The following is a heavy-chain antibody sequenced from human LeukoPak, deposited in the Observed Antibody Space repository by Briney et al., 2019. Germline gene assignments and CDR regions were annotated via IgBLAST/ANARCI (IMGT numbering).Heavy chain of an antibody. CDR1: GGTFSSYA. J-gene: IGHJ4*02. CDR2: ITPILGIA. V-gene: IGHV1-69*04. CDR3: ARDKYYYDSSSDY. D-gene: IGHD3-22*01. Sequence: ASVKVSCKASGGTFSSYAISWVRQAPGQGLEWMGRITPILGIANYAQKFQGRVTITADKSTSTAYMELSSLRSEDTAVYYCARDKYYYDSSSDYWGQGTLVTVSS.